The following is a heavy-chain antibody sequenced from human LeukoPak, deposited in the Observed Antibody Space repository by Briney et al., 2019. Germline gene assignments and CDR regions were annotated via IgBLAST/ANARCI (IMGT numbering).Heavy chain of an antibody. CDR1: GFTFSSYG. V-gene: IGHV3-30*02. D-gene: IGHD3-10*01. CDR2: IRYDGSNK. CDR3: AKLLWFGELLRDY. Sequence: GGSLRLSCAASGFTFSSYGMHWVRQAPGKGLEWVAFIRYDGSNKYYADSVKGRFTISRDNSKNTLYLQMNSLRAEDTAVYYCAKLLWFGELLRDYWGQGTLVTVSS. J-gene: IGHJ4*02.